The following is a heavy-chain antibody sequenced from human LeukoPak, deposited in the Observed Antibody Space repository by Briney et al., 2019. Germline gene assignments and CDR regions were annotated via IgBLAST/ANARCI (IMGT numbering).Heavy chain of an antibody. D-gene: IGHD2-21*01. J-gene: IGHJ6*03. CDR3: ARGPNCGGDCPGAGPGNYYYYYMDV. CDR1: GGTFSSYA. V-gene: IGHV1-69*13. CDR2: IIPIFGTA. Sequence: SVKVSRKASGGTFSSYAISWVRQAPGQGLEWMGGIIPIFGTANYAQKFQGRVTITADESASTAYMELSSLRSEDTAVYYCARGPNCGGDCPGAGPGNYYYYYMDVWGKGTTVTVSS.